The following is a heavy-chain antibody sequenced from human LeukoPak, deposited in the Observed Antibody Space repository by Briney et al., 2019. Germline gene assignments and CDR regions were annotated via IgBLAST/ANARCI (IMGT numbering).Heavy chain of an antibody. Sequence: GGSLRLSCAASGFTFNSYGMNWVRQAPGKGLEWVSIISGSGGTTFYADSVKGRFTISRDNSRNTLYLQMNSLRAEDTAVYYCAKGQSCSGSTCYFGNWGQGTLVTVSS. J-gene: IGHJ4*02. CDR3: AKGQSCSGSTCYFGN. D-gene: IGHD3-3*01. CDR1: GFTFNSYG. V-gene: IGHV3-23*01. CDR2: ISGSGGTT.